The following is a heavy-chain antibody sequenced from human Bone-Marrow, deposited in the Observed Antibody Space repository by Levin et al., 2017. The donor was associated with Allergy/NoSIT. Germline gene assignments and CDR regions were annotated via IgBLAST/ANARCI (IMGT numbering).Heavy chain of an antibody. V-gene: IGHV3-9*01. J-gene: IGHJ4*02. CDR3: AKGTSMVGPPSNVFDY. D-gene: IGHD2/OR15-2a*01. Sequence: PGGSLRLSCTASGFIFDDYAMHWVRQAPGKGLEWVAGISWNSGSIGYGDSVKGRFTISRDNAKNSLYLHMNSLKSEDTALYYCAKGTSMVGPPSNVFDYWGQGTLVTVSS. CDR2: ISWNSGSI. CDR1: GFIFDDYA.